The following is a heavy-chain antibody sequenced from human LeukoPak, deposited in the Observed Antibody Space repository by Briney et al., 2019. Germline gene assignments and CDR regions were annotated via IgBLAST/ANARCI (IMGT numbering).Heavy chain of an antibody. Sequence: GGSLRLSCAASGFTVSSNYMSWVRQAPGKGLEWVSVIYSGGSTYYADSVKGRFTISRHNSKNTLYLQMNSLRAEDTAVYYCAREGGSGSDAFDIWGQGTTVTVSS. J-gene: IGHJ3*02. CDR1: GFTVSSNY. D-gene: IGHD5-12*01. CDR3: AREGGSGSDAFDI. CDR2: IYSGGST. V-gene: IGHV3-53*04.